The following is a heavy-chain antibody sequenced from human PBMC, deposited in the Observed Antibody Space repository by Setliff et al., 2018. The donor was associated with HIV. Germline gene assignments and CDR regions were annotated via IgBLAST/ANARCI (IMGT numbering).Heavy chain of an antibody. CDR2: FYYNGDS. CDR3: ARAREGWKPFAFDY. CDR1: GDSVNDRSYF. J-gene: IGHJ4*02. V-gene: IGHV4-39*07. D-gene: IGHD1-1*01. Sequence: SETLSLTCTVSGDSVNDRSYFWGWIRQPPGKGLEWIGTFYYNGDSRYNPSLKSRVTMSLDTSKNQFSLNLNSVTAADAAVYFCARAREGWKPFAFDYWGQGTLVTAPQ.